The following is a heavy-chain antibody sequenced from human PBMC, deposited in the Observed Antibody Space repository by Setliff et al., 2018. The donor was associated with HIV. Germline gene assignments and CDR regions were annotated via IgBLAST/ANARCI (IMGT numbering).Heavy chain of an antibody. CDR1: GGSFSGYY. V-gene: IGHV4-34*01. J-gene: IGHJ5*02. D-gene: IGHD2-2*01. CDR3: ARDFCSSTTCTNWFHP. CDR2: INHSGST. Sequence: SSETLSLTCAVYGGSFSGYYWSWIRQPPGKGLEWIGEINHSGSTNYNPSLKSRVTISVDTSKNQFSLKLSSVTAADTAVYYCARDFCSSTTCTNWFHPWGQGTLVTVSS.